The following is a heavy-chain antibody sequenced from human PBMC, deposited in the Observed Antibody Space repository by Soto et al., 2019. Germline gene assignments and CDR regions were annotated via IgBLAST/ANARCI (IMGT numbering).Heavy chain of an antibody. D-gene: IGHD3-10*01. V-gene: IGHV4-59*01. CDR1: GDSFGTYY. CDR2: ISYTGST. CDR3: ARDPGVTMVRGSRFYGVDV. Sequence: SETLSLTCTVSGDSFGTYYWSWIRQAPGKGLEWIGFISYTGSTTYNPSLESRVTISIDTSKNRFSLDLNSVTAADTAVYYCARDPGVTMVRGSRFYGVDVWGQGTTVTVSS. J-gene: IGHJ6*02.